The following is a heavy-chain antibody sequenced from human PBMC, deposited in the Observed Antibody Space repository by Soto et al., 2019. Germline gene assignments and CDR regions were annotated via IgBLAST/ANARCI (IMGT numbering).Heavy chain of an antibody. Sequence: GGSLRLSCVASGFTLSSYHMYWVRQAPGKGLEWISYIHASSISNIYYADSVKGRFTISRDNAKNSLYLQMDSLRAEDTAVYYCARDGTTGTANYHYAMDVWGQGTTVTVSS. CDR3: ARDGTTGTANYHYAMDV. J-gene: IGHJ6*02. D-gene: IGHD4-17*01. V-gene: IGHV3-48*03. CDR2: IHASSISNI. CDR1: GFTLSSYH.